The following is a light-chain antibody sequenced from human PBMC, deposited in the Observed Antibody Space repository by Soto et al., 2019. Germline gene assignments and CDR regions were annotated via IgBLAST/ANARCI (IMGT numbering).Light chain of an antibody. CDR3: QQYNARLPPVT. CDR2: GAS. V-gene: IGKV3-15*01. Sequence: DIVLTQSPATVSVSPGERATLSCRASQSVSSSLAWYQHKVGQAPRLLIYGASTRVTGVPARFSGSGSGTDFTLTISYLKSEDFGIYYCQQYNARLPPVTFGGGTKVEI. J-gene: IGKJ4*01. CDR1: QSVSSS.